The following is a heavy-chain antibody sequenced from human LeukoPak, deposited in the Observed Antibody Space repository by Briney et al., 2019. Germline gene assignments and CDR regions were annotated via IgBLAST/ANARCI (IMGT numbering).Heavy chain of an antibody. J-gene: IGHJ4*02. V-gene: IGHV4-59*12. CDR1: DGSITNYD. Sequence: SETLSLTCTVSDGSITNYDWSWVRQPPGKGLEFIGHVHYSGTANYNPSLKSRVTISVDTSKNQFSLKLSSVTAADTAVYYCARGRSGSYTNYWGRGTLVTVSS. D-gene: IGHD1-26*01. CDR2: VHYSGTA. CDR3: ARGRSGSYTNY.